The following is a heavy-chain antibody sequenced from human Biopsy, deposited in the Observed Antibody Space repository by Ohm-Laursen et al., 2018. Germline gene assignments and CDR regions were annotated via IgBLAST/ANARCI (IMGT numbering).Heavy chain of an antibody. Sequence: SLRLSCAASGFTFSGFSMNWVRQAPGKGLEWVSSISASGNHIYYTDSVKGRFTVSRDNAKNSLYLQMNSLRAEDTAVYYCARDQRGPSLLEAKLTPNYFDYWGRGSLVTVSS. CDR2: ISASGNHI. J-gene: IGHJ4*02. CDR3: ARDQRGPSLLEAKLTPNYFDY. V-gene: IGHV3-21*01. CDR1: GFTFSGFS. D-gene: IGHD1-1*01.